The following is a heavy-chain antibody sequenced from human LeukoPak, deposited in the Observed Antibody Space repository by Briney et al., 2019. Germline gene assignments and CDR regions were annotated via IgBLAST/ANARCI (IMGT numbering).Heavy chain of an antibody. D-gene: IGHD6-13*01. V-gene: IGHV3-21*01. Sequence: GGSLRLSCAASGFTFSSYSMNWDRQAPGKGLEWVSSISSSSSYIYYADSVKGRFTISRDNAKNSLYLQMNSLRAEDTAVYYCARDQDSSSWYRSGAFDIWGQGTMVTVSS. CDR2: ISSSSSYI. CDR3: ARDQDSSSWYRSGAFDI. CDR1: GFTFSSYS. J-gene: IGHJ3*02.